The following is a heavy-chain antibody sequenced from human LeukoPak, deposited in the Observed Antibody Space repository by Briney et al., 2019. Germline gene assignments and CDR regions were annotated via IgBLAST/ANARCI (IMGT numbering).Heavy chain of an antibody. J-gene: IGHJ4*02. V-gene: IGHV1-69*02. D-gene: IGHD3-22*01. Sequence: ASVKVSCKASGGTFSSYTISWVRQAPGQGLEWMGRIIPILGIANYGQKFQGRVTITADKSTSTAYMELSSLRSEDTAVYYCAASTYYYDSSGYYYVDYWGQGTLVTVSS. CDR3: AASTYYYDSSGYYYVDY. CDR1: GGTFSSYT. CDR2: IIPILGIA.